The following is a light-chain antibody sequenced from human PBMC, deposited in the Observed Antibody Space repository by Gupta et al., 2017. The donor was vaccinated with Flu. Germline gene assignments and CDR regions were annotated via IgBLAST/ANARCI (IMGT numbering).Light chain of an antibody. CDR2: DAS. J-gene: IGKJ4*01. CDR1: QSVSSY. V-gene: IGKV3-11*01. CDR3: QQPSNWPPLT. Sequence: ATLSLSPGERATLSCRAIQSVSSYLAWSQQKPDQAPRLLIYDASNRATGTPARSSGSWSRTDFTLTISSLEPEDFPVYSCQQPSNWPPLTFGGATKVEIK.